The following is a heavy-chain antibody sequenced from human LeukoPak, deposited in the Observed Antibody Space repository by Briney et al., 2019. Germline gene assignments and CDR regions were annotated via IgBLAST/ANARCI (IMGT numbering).Heavy chain of an antibody. CDR1: GFMFSSYG. CDR2: IWYDGSNK. CDR3: ARDRYCGVDCYSNAFDI. V-gene: IGHV3-33*01. Sequence: GGSLRLSCAASGFMFSSYGMHWVRQAPGKGLEWVAVIWYDGSNKYYADSVKGRFTISRDNSKNTLYLQMNSLRAEDTAVYDCARDRYCGVDCYSNAFDIWGQGTMVTVSS. J-gene: IGHJ3*02. D-gene: IGHD2-21*02.